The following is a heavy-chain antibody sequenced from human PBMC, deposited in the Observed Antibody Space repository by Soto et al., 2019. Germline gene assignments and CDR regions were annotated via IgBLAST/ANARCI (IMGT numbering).Heavy chain of an antibody. CDR3: ARGRIRYYYDSSGYYY. V-gene: IGHV1-8*02. D-gene: IGHD3-22*01. Sequence: GASVKVSCKASGYTFTSYGINWVRQATGLGLEWMGWMNPNSGNTGYAQKFQGRVTMTRNTSISTAYMELSSLRSEDTAVYYCARGRIRYYYDSSGYYYWGQGTLVTVSS. CDR2: MNPNSGNT. J-gene: IGHJ4*02. CDR1: GYTFTSYG.